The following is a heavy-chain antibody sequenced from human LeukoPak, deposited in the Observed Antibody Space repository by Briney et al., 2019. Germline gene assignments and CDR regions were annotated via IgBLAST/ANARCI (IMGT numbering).Heavy chain of an antibody. V-gene: IGHV3-30-3*01. J-gene: IGHJ4*02. D-gene: IGHD6-13*01. Sequence: GGSLRLSCAASGFTFSSYAMHWVRQAPGKGLEWVAVISYDGSNKHYADSVKGRFTISRDNSKNTLYMQMNSLRAEDTAVYYCARDRGIAAAGTAHFDYWGQGALVTVSS. CDR1: GFTFSSYA. CDR3: ARDRGIAAAGTAHFDY. CDR2: ISYDGSNK.